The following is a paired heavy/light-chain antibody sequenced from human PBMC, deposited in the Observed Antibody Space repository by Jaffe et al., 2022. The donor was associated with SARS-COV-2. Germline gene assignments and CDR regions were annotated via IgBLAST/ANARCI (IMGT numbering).Heavy chain of an antibody. Sequence: QVQLVQSGAEVKKPGASVRVSCKASGYSFTSYGLSWVRQAPGQGLEWMGWISAHNGNTNYAQKFQGRVTMTTDTSTTTGYMELRSLRSDDTAVYYCAREGDSYGYAPHVYYYMDVWGKGTTVTVSS. CDR3: AREGDSYGYAPHVYYYMDV. V-gene: IGHV1-18*01. J-gene: IGHJ6*03. CDR1: GYSFTSYG. CDR2: ISAHNGNT. D-gene: IGHD5-18*01.
Light chain of an antibody. CDR2: GAS. CDR1: QSVSSNH. Sequence: EIVLTQSPGTLSLSPGERATLSCRASQSVSSNHLAWYQQKPGQAPRLLIYGASGRATGIPDRFSGSGSGTDFTLTISRLEPEDFAVYYCQQYGSSPRTFGQGTKLEIK. J-gene: IGKJ2*02. CDR3: QQYGSSPRT. V-gene: IGKV3-20*01.